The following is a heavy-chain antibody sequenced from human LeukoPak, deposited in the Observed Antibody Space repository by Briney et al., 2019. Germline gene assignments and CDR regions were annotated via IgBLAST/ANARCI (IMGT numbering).Heavy chain of an antibody. CDR3: WGYSSGWSLGY. CDR2: IRSKANSYAT. Sequence: GGSLRLSCAASGFTFSGSAMHWVRQASGKGLEWVGRIRSKANSYATAYAASVKGRFTISRDDSKNTAYLQMNTLKTADTAVHYCWGYSSGWSLGYWGQGTLVTVSS. CDR1: GFTFSGSA. V-gene: IGHV3-73*01. J-gene: IGHJ4*02. D-gene: IGHD6-19*01.